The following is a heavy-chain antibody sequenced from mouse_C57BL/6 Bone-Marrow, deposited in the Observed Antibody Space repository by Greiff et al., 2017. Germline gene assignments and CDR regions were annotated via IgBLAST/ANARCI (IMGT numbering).Heavy chain of an antibody. V-gene: IGHV3-6*01. Sequence: EVKLMESGPGLVKPSQSLSLTCSVTGYSITSGYYWNWLRQFPGNKLEWMGYISYDGSNNYNPSLKNRISITRDTSKNQFFLKLNSVTTEDTATYYCALGSYYSNYEGFAYWGQGTLVTVSA. CDR1: GYSITSGYY. CDR3: ALGSYYSNYEGFAY. CDR2: ISYDGSN. J-gene: IGHJ3*01. D-gene: IGHD2-5*01.